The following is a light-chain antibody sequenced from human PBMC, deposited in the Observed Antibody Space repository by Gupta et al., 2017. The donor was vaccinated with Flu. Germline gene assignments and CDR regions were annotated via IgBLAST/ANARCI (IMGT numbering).Light chain of an antibody. J-gene: IGKJ4*01. V-gene: IGKV3-20*01. CDR1: QSVSSNY. Sequence: EIVLTQSPVTLSLSPGERATLSSRASQSVSSNYLAWYQQKPGQAPRLLIYGVPSRATGIPDRFSGSGSGTDFTLTISRLEPEDFAVYYCQQYGSSPLTFGGGTKVEIK. CDR2: GVP. CDR3: QQYGSSPLT.